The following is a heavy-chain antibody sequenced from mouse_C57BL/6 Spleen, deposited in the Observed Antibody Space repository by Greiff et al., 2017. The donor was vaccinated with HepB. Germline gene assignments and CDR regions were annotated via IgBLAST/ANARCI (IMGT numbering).Heavy chain of an antibody. CDR2: IRLKSDNYAT. J-gene: IGHJ3*01. D-gene: IGHD2-12*01. CDR3: TFYYSSFAY. Sequence: EVMLVESGGGLVQPGGSMKLSCVASGFTFSNYWMNWVRQSPEKGLEWVAQIRLKSDNYATHYAESVKGRFTISRDDSKSSVYLQMNNLRAEDTGIYYCTFYYSSFAYWGQGTLVTVSA. V-gene: IGHV6-3*01. CDR1: GFTFSNYW.